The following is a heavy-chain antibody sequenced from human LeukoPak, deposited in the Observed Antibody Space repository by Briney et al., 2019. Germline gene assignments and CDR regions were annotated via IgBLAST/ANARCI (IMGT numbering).Heavy chain of an antibody. CDR1: GFTFSSYS. J-gene: IGHJ4*02. D-gene: IGHD3-22*01. CDR3: ARAWRGYYYDSSGPPDY. V-gene: IGHV3-48*01. CDR2: ISSSSSTI. Sequence: GGSLRLSCAASGFTFSSYSMNWVRQAPGKGLEWVSYISSSSSTIYYADSVKGRFTISRDNAKNSLYLQMNSLRAEDTAVYYCARAWRGYYYDSSGPPDYWGQGTLVTVSS.